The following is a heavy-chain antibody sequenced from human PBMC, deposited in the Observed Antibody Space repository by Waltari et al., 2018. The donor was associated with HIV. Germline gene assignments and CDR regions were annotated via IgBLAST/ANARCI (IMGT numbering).Heavy chain of an antibody. Sequence: EVQLVESGGGLVQPGGSLRLSCAASGFTFSSYWMHWVRHAPGKGLVWVSRINSDGSSTSYADSVKGRFTISRDNAKNTLYLQMNSLRAEDTAVYYCAREYSSSWAGYGMDVWGQGTTVTVSS. CDR1: GFTFSSYW. J-gene: IGHJ6*02. CDR2: INSDGSST. CDR3: AREYSSSWAGYGMDV. V-gene: IGHV3-74*01. D-gene: IGHD6-13*01.